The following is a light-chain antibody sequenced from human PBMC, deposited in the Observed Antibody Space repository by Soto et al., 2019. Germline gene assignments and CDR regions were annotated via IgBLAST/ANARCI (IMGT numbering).Light chain of an antibody. CDR1: QSLLHSNGYNY. V-gene: IGKV2-28*01. J-gene: IGKJ5*01. CDR3: MQALQASIT. CDR2: LGS. Sequence: IVMPQSPLSLPVTPGEPASISCRSSQSLLHSNGYNYLDWYLQKPGQSQQLLIYLGSNRSSGGHDRFSGSGSRTDFTLKISRVEAEDVGVYYCMQALQASITFGQGTRLESK.